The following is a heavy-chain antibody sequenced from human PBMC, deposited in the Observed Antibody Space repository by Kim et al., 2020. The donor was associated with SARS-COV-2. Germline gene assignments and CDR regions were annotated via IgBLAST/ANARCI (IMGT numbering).Heavy chain of an antibody. V-gene: IGHV3-30*18. CDR1: GFTFSSYG. Sequence: GGSLRLSCAASGFTFSSYGMHWVRQAPGKGLEWVAVISYDGSNKYYADSVKGRFTISRDNSKNTLYLQMNSLRAEDTAVYYCAKDTPVSPYYDILTGSYTPGEPWGQGTLVTVSS. CDR2: ISYDGSNK. CDR3: AKDTPVSPYYDILTGSYTPGEP. J-gene: IGHJ5*02. D-gene: IGHD3-9*01.